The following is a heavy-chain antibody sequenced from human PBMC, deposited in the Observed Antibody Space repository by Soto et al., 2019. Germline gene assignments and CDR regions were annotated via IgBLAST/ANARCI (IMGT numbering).Heavy chain of an antibody. D-gene: IGHD1-7*01. CDR2: ISSNGGTT. CDR1: GFTFSSYD. CDR3: VRRVSGNYDC. V-gene: IGHV3-64*01. Sequence: EVQLAESGGGMVQPGGSLRLSCVASGFTFSSYDMHWVRQAPGKGLEYVSSISSNGGTTYYGNSVKGRFTISRDNSKNTLYLQMGSLRAEVMAVYYCVRRVSGNYDCWGQGTLVNVSS. J-gene: IGHJ4*02.